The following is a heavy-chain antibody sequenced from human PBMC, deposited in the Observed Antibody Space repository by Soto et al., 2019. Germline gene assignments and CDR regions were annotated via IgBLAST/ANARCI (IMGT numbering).Heavy chain of an antibody. CDR1: GYTFTSYY. J-gene: IGHJ6*02. V-gene: IGHV1-46*01. CDR2: INPSGGST. CDR3: AREGGYEENYYYYGMDV. D-gene: IGHD5-12*01. Sequence: GASVKVSCKASGYTFTSYYMHWVRQAPGQGLEWMGIINPSGGSTSYAQKFQGRVTMTRDTSTSTVYMELSSLRSEDTAVYYCAREGGYEENYYYYGMDVWGQGTTVTVSS.